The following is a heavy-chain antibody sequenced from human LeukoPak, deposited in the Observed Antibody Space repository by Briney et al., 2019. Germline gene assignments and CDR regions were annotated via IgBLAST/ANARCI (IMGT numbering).Heavy chain of an antibody. Sequence: KPSKTLSLTCSVSNGSISSYFWNWIRLPPGKGLEWVGYIYYSGSTNYNPSLKSRVTISLDTSKNQFSLKVSSVTAADTAVYYCARDLNLDTAMICDYWGQGTLVTVSS. CDR2: IYYSGST. D-gene: IGHD5-18*01. V-gene: IGHV4-59*01. J-gene: IGHJ4*02. CDR3: ARDLNLDTAMICDY. CDR1: NGSISSYF.